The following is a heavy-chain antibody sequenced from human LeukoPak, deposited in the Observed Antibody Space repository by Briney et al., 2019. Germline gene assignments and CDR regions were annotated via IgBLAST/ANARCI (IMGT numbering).Heavy chain of an antibody. V-gene: IGHV3-23*01. J-gene: IGHJ4*02. D-gene: IGHD6-13*01. CDR1: GFTFSSYD. CDR3: AKDAYSSSWYVSDY. CDR2: SDSVGNT. Sequence: PGESLRLSCAASGFTFSSYDMTWVRQVPGKGLEWVSTSDSVGNTFYADSVKGRFTISRDNSKNTLYLQMNSLRAEDTAVYYCAKDAYSSSWYVSDYWGQGTLVTVSS.